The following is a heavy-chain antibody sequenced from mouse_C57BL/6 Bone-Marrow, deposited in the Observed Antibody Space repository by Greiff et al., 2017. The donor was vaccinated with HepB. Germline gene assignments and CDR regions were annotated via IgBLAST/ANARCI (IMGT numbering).Heavy chain of an antibody. Sequence: QVQLQQPGAELVKPGASVKLSCKASGYTFTSYWMQWVKQRPGQGLEWIGEIDPSDSYTNYNQKFKGKATLTVDTSSSTAYMQLSSLTAEDSAVYYCERWLHPFDYWGQGTTLTVSS. CDR3: ERWLHPFDY. CDR2: IDPSDSYT. CDR1: GYTFTSYW. D-gene: IGHD2-2*01. V-gene: IGHV1-50*01. J-gene: IGHJ2*01.